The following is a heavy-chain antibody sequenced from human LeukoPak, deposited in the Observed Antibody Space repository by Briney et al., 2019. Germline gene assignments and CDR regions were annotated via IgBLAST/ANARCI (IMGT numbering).Heavy chain of an antibody. D-gene: IGHD7-27*01. CDR1: GYTFTNYG. CDR3: ARAGAQYTSHFDY. J-gene: IGHJ4*02. Sequence: ASVTVSFKAFGYTFTNYGISWVRQAPRQGLEWMGWIIASNGITNYSQKFQGRVTMTTDTSTSTAYMELRSLRADDTAVFYCARAGAQYTSHFDYWGQGTLVTVSS. CDR2: IIASNGIT. V-gene: IGHV1-18*01.